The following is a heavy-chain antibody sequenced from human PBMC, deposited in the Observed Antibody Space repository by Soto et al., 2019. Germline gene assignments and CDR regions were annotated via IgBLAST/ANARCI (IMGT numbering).Heavy chain of an antibody. D-gene: IGHD6-19*01. V-gene: IGHV5-51*01. Sequence: GESLKISCKGSGYRFTNYWIAWVRQMPGKGLEWMGMIYPGDSDTRYSPSFQGQVTISADESISTAYLQWSSLKASDTAMYYCARSEGDLGGASGWPFDYWGQGTLVTVSS. CDR2: IYPGDSDT. CDR1: GYRFTNYW. J-gene: IGHJ4*02. CDR3: ARSEGDLGGASGWPFDY.